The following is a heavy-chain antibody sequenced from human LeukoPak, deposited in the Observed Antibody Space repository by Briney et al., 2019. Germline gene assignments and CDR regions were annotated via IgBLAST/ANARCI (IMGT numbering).Heavy chain of an antibody. J-gene: IGHJ4*02. D-gene: IGHD3-10*01. V-gene: IGHV3-66*02. Sequence: GGSLRLSCAASGFTVSSNYMSWVRQAPGKGLEWVSVIYSGGSTYYADSVKGRFTISRDNSKNTLYLQVNSLRAEDTAVYYCARDSSLWFGELPYWGQGTLVTVSS. CDR3: ARDSSLWFGELPY. CDR1: GFTVSSNY. CDR2: IYSGGST.